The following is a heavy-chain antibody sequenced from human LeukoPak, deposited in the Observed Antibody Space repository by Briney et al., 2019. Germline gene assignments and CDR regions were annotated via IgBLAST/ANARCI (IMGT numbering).Heavy chain of an antibody. J-gene: IGHJ4*02. Sequence: GSSVKVSCKASGGTFSSYAISWVRQAPGQGLEWMGRIIPILGIANYAQKFQGRVTITADESTSTAYMELSSLRSEDTAVYYCARGVWYYDFWSGYSPGDYFDYWGQGTLVTVSS. V-gene: IGHV1-69*04. D-gene: IGHD3-3*01. CDR1: GGTFSSYA. CDR2: IIPILGIA. CDR3: ARGVWYYDFWSGYSPGDYFDY.